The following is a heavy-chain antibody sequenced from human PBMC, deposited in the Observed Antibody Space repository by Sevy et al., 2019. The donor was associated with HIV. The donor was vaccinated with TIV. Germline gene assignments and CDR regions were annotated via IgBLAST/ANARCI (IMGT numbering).Heavy chain of an antibody. CDR2: TYYKSEWYF. CDR1: GDSVSNNIAA. D-gene: IGHD7-27*01. J-gene: IGHJ4*02. V-gene: IGHV6-1*01. Sequence: SQILSLTCAISGDSVSNNIAAWNWIRQSPSRGLEWLGRTYYKSEWYFDYAVSVKGRIVISPDTSKNQFSLQLNSVNPDDTAVYYCARDQNWGYDSWGQGTLVTVSS. CDR3: ARDQNWGYDS.